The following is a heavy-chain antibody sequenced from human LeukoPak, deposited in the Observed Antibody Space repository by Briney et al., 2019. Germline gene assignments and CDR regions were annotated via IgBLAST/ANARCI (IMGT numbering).Heavy chain of an antibody. Sequence: SETLSLTCTVSGASINSSSYYWGWVRQPPGKGLEWIGSMYYRGSTYYNPSLKSRVTISVDTSKNQFSLKLSSVTAADTAVYYCASGTRYVVYYWGQGTLVTVSS. J-gene: IGHJ4*02. CDR3: ASGTRYVVYY. V-gene: IGHV4-39*07. CDR1: GASINSSSYY. D-gene: IGHD3-9*01. CDR2: MYYRGST.